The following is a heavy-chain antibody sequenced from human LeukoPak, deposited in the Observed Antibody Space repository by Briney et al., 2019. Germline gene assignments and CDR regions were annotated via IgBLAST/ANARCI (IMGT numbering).Heavy chain of an antibody. Sequence: GGSLRLSCAASGFTFSSYSMNWVRQGPGKGLESVSFITLGGDTAYYADSVKGRFTISRDNSRNTLYLQMNSLTDADTAVYYCASRNGAYWGQGTLVTVSS. CDR2: ITLGGDTA. J-gene: IGHJ4*02. V-gene: IGHV3-23*01. CDR1: GFTFSSYS. CDR3: ASRNGAY. D-gene: IGHD2-8*01.